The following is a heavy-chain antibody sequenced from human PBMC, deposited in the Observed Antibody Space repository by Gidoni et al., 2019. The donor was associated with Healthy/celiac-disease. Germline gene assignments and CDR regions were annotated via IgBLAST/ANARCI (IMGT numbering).Heavy chain of an antibody. D-gene: IGHD2-15*01. Sequence: QVQLQQWGAGLLKPSETLSLTCAVYGGSFSGYYLSWIRQPPGKGLEWIGEIKHSGSTNYNPSLKRRVTISVDTSKNQFSLKLSSVTAADTAVYYCARKTPGDYWGQGTLVTVSS. V-gene: IGHV4-34*01. J-gene: IGHJ4*02. CDR2: IKHSGST. CDR3: ARKTPGDY. CDR1: GGSFSGYY.